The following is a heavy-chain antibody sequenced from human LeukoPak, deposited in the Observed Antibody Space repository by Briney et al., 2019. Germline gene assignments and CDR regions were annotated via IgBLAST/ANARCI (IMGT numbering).Heavy chain of an antibody. Sequence: GGSLRLSCAASGFTFSSYGMHWVRQAPGKGLEWVAVISYDGSNKYYADSVKGRFTISRDNSKNTLYLQMNSLRAEDTAVYYCAKDFGGSGYHNYYYYGMDVWGQGATVTVSS. CDR1: GFTFSSYG. CDR3: AKDFGGSGYHNYYYYGMDV. D-gene: IGHD3-22*01. J-gene: IGHJ6*02. CDR2: ISYDGSNK. V-gene: IGHV3-30*18.